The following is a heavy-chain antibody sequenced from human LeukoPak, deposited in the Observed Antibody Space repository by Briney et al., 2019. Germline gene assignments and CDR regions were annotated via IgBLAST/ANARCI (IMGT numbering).Heavy chain of an antibody. CDR1: GVTFSSYE. J-gene: IGHJ4*02. CDR3: ATDYGANSGGFDY. V-gene: IGHV3-48*03. D-gene: IGHD4-23*01. CDR2: ISSSVSTI. Sequence: GGSLRLSCAASGVTFSSYEMNWGRQAPGKGLEWVSDISSSVSTIYYADSVKGRFTISRDNAKHSLSLQMNSLRAEDTAVYYCATDYGANSGGFDYWGKGNLVTVSS.